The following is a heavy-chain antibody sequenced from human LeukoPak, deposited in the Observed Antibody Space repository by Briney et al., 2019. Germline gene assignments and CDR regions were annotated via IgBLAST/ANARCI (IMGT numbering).Heavy chain of an antibody. CDR3: ARAPAAEYYFDY. V-gene: IGHV3-53*01. CDR2: IYSGGST. Sequence: GGSLRLSCAASGFTVSSNYMSWVRQAPGKGLEWVSVIYSGGSTYYADSVKGRFTISRDNSKNTLYLQMNSLRAEDTAVYYCARAPAAEYYFDYWGQGTLVTVSS. J-gene: IGHJ4*02. CDR1: GFTVSSNY. D-gene: IGHD6-13*01.